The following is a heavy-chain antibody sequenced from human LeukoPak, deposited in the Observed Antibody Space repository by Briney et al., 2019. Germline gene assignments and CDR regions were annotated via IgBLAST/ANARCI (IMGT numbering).Heavy chain of an antibody. D-gene: IGHD3-9*01. V-gene: IGHV3-23*01. Sequence: GGSLRLSCAASGFTFTTYWMSWVRQSPGKGLEWVSAISGGGGSTYYAYYTDSVKGRFTISRDNSKNTLYLQMNSLRAEDTAVYYCAKFYDILTSYFDYWGQGTLVTVSS. J-gene: IGHJ4*02. CDR2: ISGGGGST. CDR1: GFTFTTYW. CDR3: AKFYDILTSYFDY.